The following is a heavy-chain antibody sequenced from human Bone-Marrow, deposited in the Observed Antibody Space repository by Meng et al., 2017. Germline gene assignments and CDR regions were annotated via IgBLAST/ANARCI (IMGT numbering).Heavy chain of an antibody. V-gene: IGHV4-4*02. CDR2: IYQSGNT. CDR3: ARKAVAGNFDY. D-gene: IGHD6-13*01. CDR1: GHSINRSNW. J-gene: IGHJ4*02. Sequence: QVELQESGPGLVKPSGTLSLTVAVSGHSINRSNWWSWVRQPPGKGLEWIGEIYQSGNTNYNASLKSRVTLSIDKSKNQFSLKLSSVTAADTAVYYCARKAVAGNFDYWGQGTLVTVSS.